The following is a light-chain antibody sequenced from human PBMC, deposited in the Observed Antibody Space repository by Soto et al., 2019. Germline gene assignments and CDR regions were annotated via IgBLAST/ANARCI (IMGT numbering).Light chain of an antibody. CDR3: QQRSNWPPIT. CDR2: DAS. V-gene: IGKV3-11*01. Sequence: EIVLTPSPATLSLSPGERATLSCRASQSVSRYLAWYQQKPGQAPRLLIYDASNRATGIPARFSGSGSGTDFTLTISSLEPEDFAVYYCQQRSNWPPITFGQGTRLE. CDR1: QSVSRY. J-gene: IGKJ5*01.